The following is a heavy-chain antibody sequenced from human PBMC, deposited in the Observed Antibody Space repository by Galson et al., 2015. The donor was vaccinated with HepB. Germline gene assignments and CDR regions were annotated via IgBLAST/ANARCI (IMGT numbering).Heavy chain of an antibody. J-gene: IGHJ4*02. Sequence: SLRLSCAASGFTFSGYWMSWVRQAPGKGLEWVANINEDGSERHYVDSVKGRFIISRDNAKSSLYLQLNSVRAEDTAVYYCATGTFWGQGILVPVSS. CDR2: INEDGSER. V-gene: IGHV3-7*01. CDR3: ATGTF. CDR1: GFTFSGYW.